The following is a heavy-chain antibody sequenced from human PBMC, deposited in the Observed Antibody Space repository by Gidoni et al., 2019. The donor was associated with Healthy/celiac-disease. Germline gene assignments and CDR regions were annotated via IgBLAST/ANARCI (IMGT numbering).Heavy chain of an antibody. CDR3: ARAGTWGPGRIQLWFGYYYYYGMDV. D-gene: IGHD5-18*01. CDR1: GYTFTSYD. CDR2: MNPNSGNT. V-gene: IGHV1-8*01. J-gene: IGHJ6*02. Sequence: QVQLVQSGAEVKKPGASVKVSCKASGYTFTSYDINWVRQATGQGLEWMGWMNPNSGNTGYAQKFQGRVTMTRNTSISTAYMELSSLRSEDTAVYYCARAGTWGPGRIQLWFGYYYYYGMDVWGQGTTVTVSS.